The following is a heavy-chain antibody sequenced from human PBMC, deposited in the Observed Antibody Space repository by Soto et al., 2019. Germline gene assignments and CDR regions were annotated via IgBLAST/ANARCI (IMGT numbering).Heavy chain of an antibody. D-gene: IGHD4-17*01. CDR3: AREGLVLVPTTVNSDYYYYAMDV. V-gene: IGHV1-69*01. CDR1: GGTFSSYA. J-gene: IGHJ6*02. Sequence: KASGGTFSSYAIGWVQQAPGQGLEWMGGIIPIFGTANYAQKFQGRVTITADESTSTVYMELSTLRPEDTAVYYCAREGLVLVPTTVNSDYYYYAMDVWGQGTTVTVSS. CDR2: IIPIFGTA.